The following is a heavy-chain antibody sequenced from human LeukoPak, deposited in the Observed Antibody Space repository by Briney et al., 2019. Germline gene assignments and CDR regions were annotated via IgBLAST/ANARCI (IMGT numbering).Heavy chain of an antibody. V-gene: IGHV5-51*01. CDR2: IYPGDSDT. CDR1: GYSFTSYW. D-gene: IGHD2-2*01. CDR3: ARLSGYCSSTSCSYYFDY. J-gene: IGHJ4*02. Sequence: GKSLKISCKGSGYSFTSYWIGWVRQMPGKGLEWMGIIYPGDSDTRYSPSFQGQVTISADKSISTAYLQWSSLKASDTAMYYCARLSGYCSSTSCSYYFDYWGQGTLVTVSS.